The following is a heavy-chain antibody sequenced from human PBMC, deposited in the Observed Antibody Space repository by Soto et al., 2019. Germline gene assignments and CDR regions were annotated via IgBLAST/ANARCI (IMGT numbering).Heavy chain of an antibody. J-gene: IGHJ3*02. CDR3: ATDYYFDTSARIGAFDI. D-gene: IGHD3-22*01. CDR1: GFTFSRYC. CDR2: ITTSSDV. Sequence: GGSLRLSCAASGFTFSRYCMTRVRQTPGKGLEWVSSITTSSDVYYADSLKGRFTISRDNAKNSLYLQMNSLRAEDTAVYYCATDYYFDTSARIGAFDIWGHGTMVTYSS. V-gene: IGHV3-21*01.